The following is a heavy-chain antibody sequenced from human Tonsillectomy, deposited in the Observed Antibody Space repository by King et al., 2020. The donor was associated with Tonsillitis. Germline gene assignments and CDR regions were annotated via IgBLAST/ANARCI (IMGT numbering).Heavy chain of an antibody. J-gene: IGHJ6*03. CDR3: ARPRIAVAGHHYYYYMDV. D-gene: IGHD6-19*01. Sequence: VQLVESGGGLVQPGGSLRLSCAASGFTVSSNYMSWVRQAPGKGLEWVSVIYSGGSTSYADSVKGRFTISRHNSKNTLYLQMNSLRAEDTAVYYCARPRIAVAGHHYYYYMDVWGKGTTVTVSS. V-gene: IGHV3-53*04. CDR1: GFTVSSNY. CDR2: IYSGGST.